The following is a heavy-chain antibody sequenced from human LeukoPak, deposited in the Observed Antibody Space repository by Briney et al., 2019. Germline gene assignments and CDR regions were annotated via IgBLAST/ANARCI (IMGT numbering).Heavy chain of an antibody. J-gene: IGHJ5*02. CDR1: GFTFSSYE. Sequence: QPGGSLRLSCAASGFTFSSYEMNWVRQAPGKGLEWISYISSSGSTIYYADSVKGRFTISRDNAKNSLYLQMNSLRAEDTAVYYCARETSKNYYDSSGYYYWFDPWGQGTLVTVSS. V-gene: IGHV3-48*03. D-gene: IGHD3-22*01. CDR2: ISSSGSTI. CDR3: ARETSKNYYDSSGYYYWFDP.